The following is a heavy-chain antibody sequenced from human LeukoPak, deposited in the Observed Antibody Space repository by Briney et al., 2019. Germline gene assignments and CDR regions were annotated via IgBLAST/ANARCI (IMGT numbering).Heavy chain of an antibody. CDR1: GFTVSSNY. CDR3: ASSVLYSSTWAFDY. J-gene: IGHJ4*02. Sequence: PGGSLRLSCAASGFTVSSNYLTWVRRAPGKGLEWVSVIYSGGSTYYADSVKGRFTSSRDNSRNTLYLQLNSLRAEDTAVYFCASSVLYSSTWAFDYWGQGTLVTVSS. D-gene: IGHD6-13*01. V-gene: IGHV3-53*01. CDR2: IYSGGST.